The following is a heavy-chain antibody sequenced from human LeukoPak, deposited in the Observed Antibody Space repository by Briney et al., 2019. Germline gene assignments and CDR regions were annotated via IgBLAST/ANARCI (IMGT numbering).Heavy chain of an antibody. CDR3: ARVPTYYYDSSGYLLGAFDI. CDR2: ISYDGSNK. J-gene: IGHJ3*02. Sequence: GGSLRLSCAASGFTFSSYAMHWVRQAPGKGLEWVAVISYDGSNKYYADSVKGRFTISRDNAKNSLYLQMNSLRAEDTAVYYCARVPTYYYDSSGYLLGAFDIWGQGTMVTVSS. D-gene: IGHD3-22*01. V-gene: IGHV3-30-3*01. CDR1: GFTFSSYA.